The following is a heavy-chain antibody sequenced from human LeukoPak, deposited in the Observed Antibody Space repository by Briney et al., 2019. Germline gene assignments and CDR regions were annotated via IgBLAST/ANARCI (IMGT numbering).Heavy chain of an antibody. V-gene: IGHV3-74*01. D-gene: IGHD4-23*01. CDR1: GFTFSSYFW. CDR2: IRSDGGSS. J-gene: IGHJ4*02. CDR3: VRDLDLGGYSSFVS. Sequence: GGSLRLSCAASGFTFSSYFWMHWVRQAPGKGLVRVSRIRSDGGSSTYADSVKGRFTISRDNAKNTLYLQMNTLRAEDTAVYYCVRDLDLGGYSSFVSWDQGTLVTVSS.